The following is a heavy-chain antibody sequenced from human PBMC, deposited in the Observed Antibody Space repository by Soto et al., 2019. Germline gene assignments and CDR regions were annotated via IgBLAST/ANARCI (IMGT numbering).Heavy chain of an antibody. CDR3: VRMASSGTLNWFDP. CDR1: ESTFIKYD. D-gene: IGHD1-1*01. CDR2: MNPNSGNT. V-gene: IGHV1-8*01. J-gene: IGHJ5*02. Sequence: GAAVKVSCKASESTFIKYDISWVRQATGQGLEWMGWMNPNSGNTGYALKFQGRVSMTRNTSIYTVYLELSSLASDDTAVYYCVRMASSGTLNWFDPWGQGTRVTVS.